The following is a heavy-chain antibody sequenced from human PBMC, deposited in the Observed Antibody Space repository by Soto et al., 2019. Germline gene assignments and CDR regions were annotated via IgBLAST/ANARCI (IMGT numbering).Heavy chain of an antibody. V-gene: IGHV4-59*01. CDR1: GGSISSYY. CDR2: IYYSGST. Sequence: SETLSLTCTVSGGSISSYYWSWIRQPPGKGLEWIGYIYYSGSTNYNPSLKSRVTISVDTSKNQFSLKLSSVTAADTAVYYCALVSAYYYYGMVVWCPATTVSVS. CDR3: ALVSAYYYYGMVV. J-gene: IGHJ6*02.